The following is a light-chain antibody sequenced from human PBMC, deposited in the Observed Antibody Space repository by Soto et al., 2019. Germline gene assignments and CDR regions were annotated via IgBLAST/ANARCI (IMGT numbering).Light chain of an antibody. CDR3: QQYNSYSS. Sequence: DIQMTQSPSTLSASVGDRVTITCRASQSISSWLAWYQQKPGKAPKFLIYDASSLESGVPSRFSGSGSGTEFTLTISSLQPDDFATYYCQQYNSYSSFGPGTKVD. CDR2: DAS. CDR1: QSISSW. V-gene: IGKV1-5*01. J-gene: IGKJ3*01.